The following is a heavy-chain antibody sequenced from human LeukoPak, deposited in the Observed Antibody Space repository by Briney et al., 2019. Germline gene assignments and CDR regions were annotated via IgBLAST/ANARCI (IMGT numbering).Heavy chain of an antibody. D-gene: IGHD5-12*01. CDR2: IYYSGST. J-gene: IGHJ5*02. CDR1: GGSFSGYY. V-gene: IGHV4-59*01. Sequence: SETLSLTCAVYGGSFSGYYWSWIRQPPGKGLEWIGYIYYSGSTNYNPSLKSRVTISVDTSKNQFSLKLSSVTAADTAVYYCARDSRGSGSRWFDPWGQGTLVTVSS. CDR3: ARDSRGSGSRWFDP.